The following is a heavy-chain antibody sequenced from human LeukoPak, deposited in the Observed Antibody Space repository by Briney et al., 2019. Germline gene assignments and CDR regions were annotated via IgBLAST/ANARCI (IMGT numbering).Heavy chain of an antibody. CDR3: ARVGGYSYGYPPYYYYGMDV. CDR1: GYTFTSYA. CDR2: INAGNGNT. V-gene: IGHV1-3*01. D-gene: IGHD5-18*01. J-gene: IGHJ6*02. Sequence: ASVKVSCKASGYTFTSYAMHWVGQAPGQRLEWMGWINAGNGNTKYSQKFQGRVTITRDTSASTAYMELSSLRSEDTAVYYCARVGGYSYGYPPYYYYGMDVWGQGTTVTVSS.